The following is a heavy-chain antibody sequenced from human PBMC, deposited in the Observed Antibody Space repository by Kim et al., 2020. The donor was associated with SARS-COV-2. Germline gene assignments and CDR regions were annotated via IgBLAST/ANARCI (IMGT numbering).Heavy chain of an antibody. J-gene: IGHJ4*02. V-gene: IGHV1-69*13. Sequence: SVKVSCKASGGTFSSYAISWVRQAPGQGLELMGGIIPIFGTANYAQKFQGRVTITADESTSTAYMELSSLRSEDTAVYYCARSLDTWAPSIAARQKGFDYWGQGTLVTVSS. D-gene: IGHD6-6*01. CDR1: GGTFSSYA. CDR3: ARSLDTWAPSIAARQKGFDY. CDR2: IIPIFGTA.